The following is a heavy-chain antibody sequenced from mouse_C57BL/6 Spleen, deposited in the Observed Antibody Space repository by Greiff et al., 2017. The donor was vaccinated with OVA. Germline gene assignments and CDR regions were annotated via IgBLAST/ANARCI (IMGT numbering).Heavy chain of an antibody. D-gene: IGHD1-1*01. CDR2: ISGGGGNT. CDR3: ARRDYYYGLDY. V-gene: IGHV5-9*01. Sequence: EVKVVESGGGLVKPGGSLKLSCAASGFTFSSYTMSWVRQTPEKRLEWVATISGGGGNTYYPDSVKGRFTISRDNAKNTLYLQMSSLRSEDTALYYCARRDYYYGLDYWGQGTTLTVSS. J-gene: IGHJ2*01. CDR1: GFTFSSYT.